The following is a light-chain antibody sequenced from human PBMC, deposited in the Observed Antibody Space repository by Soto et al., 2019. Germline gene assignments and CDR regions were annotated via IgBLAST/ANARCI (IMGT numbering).Light chain of an antibody. V-gene: IGLV2-14*01. J-gene: IGLJ1*01. CDR2: DVT. Sequence: QSVLTQPASVSGSPGQSITISCIGTSSDVGGYNYVSWYQQHPGKAPKLMIYDVTNRPSGVSNRFSGSKSGNTASLTISGLQAEDEADYYCSSYTSSITDVFGTGTKVTVL. CDR3: SSYTSSITDV. CDR1: SSDVGGYNY.